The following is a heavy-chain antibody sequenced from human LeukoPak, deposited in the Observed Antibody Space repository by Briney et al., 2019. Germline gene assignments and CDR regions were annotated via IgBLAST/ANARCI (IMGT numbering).Heavy chain of an antibody. CDR3: TTPEDYDIVIGYVLDY. J-gene: IGHJ4*02. Sequence: MSGGSLRLSCAASGFTFSNAWMSWVRQAPGKALDWVGRIKSKTYGGTPDYAAPVKGRFTISRDDSKNTLYLQMNSLKIEDTGVYYCTTPEDYDIVIGYVLDYWGQGTLVTVSS. CDR2: IKSKTYGGTP. V-gene: IGHV3-15*01. D-gene: IGHD3-9*01. CDR1: GFTFSNAW.